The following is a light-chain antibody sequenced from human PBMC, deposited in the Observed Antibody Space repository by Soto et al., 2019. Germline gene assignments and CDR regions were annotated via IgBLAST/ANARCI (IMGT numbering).Light chain of an antibody. V-gene: IGKV3-11*01. Sequence: EIVLTQSPATLSLSPGERATLSCRASQSVSSYLAWYQQKPGQAPRLLIYDASNRATGIPDRFSGSGSGTDFTLTISGLEPEDFAVYYCQQYATSPGTFGQGTKVAIK. CDR2: DAS. J-gene: IGKJ1*01. CDR1: QSVSSY. CDR3: QQYATSPGT.